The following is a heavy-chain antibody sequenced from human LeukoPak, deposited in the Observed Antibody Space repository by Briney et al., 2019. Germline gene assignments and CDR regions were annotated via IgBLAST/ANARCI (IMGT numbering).Heavy chain of an antibody. Sequence: NPSETLSLTCTVSGGSISSSSYYWGWIRQPPGKGLEWIGSIYYSGSTYYNPSLKSRVTISVDTSKNQFSLKLSSVTAADTAVYYCARLRGNVYDSGGYYPEGHFDYWGQGTLVTVSS. V-gene: IGHV4-39*07. J-gene: IGHJ4*02. D-gene: IGHD3-22*01. CDR2: IYYSGST. CDR1: GGSISSSSYY. CDR3: ARLRGNVYDSGGYYPEGHFDY.